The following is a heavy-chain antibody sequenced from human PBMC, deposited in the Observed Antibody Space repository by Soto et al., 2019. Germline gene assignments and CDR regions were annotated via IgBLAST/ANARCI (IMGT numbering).Heavy chain of an antibody. Sequence: GGSLRLSCAASGFTFSSYGMHWVRQAPGKGLEWVAVIWYDGSNKYYADSVKGRFTISRDNSKNTLYLQMNSLRAEDTAVYYCARPHGSGSYYWDFDYWGQGTLVTVSS. V-gene: IGHV3-33*01. CDR2: IWYDGSNK. CDR3: ARPHGSGSYYWDFDY. J-gene: IGHJ4*02. D-gene: IGHD3-10*01. CDR1: GFTFSSYG.